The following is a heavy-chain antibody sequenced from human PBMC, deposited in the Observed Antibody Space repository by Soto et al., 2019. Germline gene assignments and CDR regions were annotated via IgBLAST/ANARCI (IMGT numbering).Heavy chain of an antibody. CDR1: GFTFSSYG. J-gene: IGHJ3*02. Sequence: GGSLRLSCAASGFTFSSYGMHWVRQAPGKGLEWVAVIWYDGSNKYYADSVKGRFTISRDNSKNTLYLQMNSLRAEDTAVYYCARDYLTGTTVGGALDIWGQGTMVTVSS. CDR3: ARDYLTGTTVGGALDI. CDR2: IWYDGSNK. V-gene: IGHV3-33*01. D-gene: IGHD1-7*01.